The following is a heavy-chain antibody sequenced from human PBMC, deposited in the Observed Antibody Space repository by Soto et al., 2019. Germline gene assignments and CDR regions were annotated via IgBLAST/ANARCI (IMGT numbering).Heavy chain of an antibody. CDR3: AKEGGYCSSTSCYGRVYY. J-gene: IGHJ4*02. CDR2: ISGSGGGT. CDR1: GFTFSSYA. Sequence: EVQLLESGGGLVQPGGSLRLSCAASGFTFSSYAMSWVRQAPGKGLEWVSAISGSGGGTYYADSVNGRFTIARDNSKNPRYLQMNSLRAEDTAVYYCAKEGGYCSSTSCYGRVYYWGQGTLVTVSS. V-gene: IGHV3-23*01. D-gene: IGHD2-2*03.